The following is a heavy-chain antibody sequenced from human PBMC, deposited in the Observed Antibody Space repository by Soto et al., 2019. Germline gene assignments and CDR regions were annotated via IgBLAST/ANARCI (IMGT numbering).Heavy chain of an antibody. V-gene: IGHV3-30*18. CDR2: ISYDGSNK. D-gene: IGHD3-22*01. CDR1: GFTFSNYG. CDR3: AKDRYYDSSGYPDY. Sequence: QVQLVESGGGVVQPGRSLRLSCAASGFTFSNYGMHWVRQAPGKGLEWVAVISYDGSNKYYADSVKGRFTISRDNSKNTLYLQMNSLRAEDTAVYYCAKDRYYDSSGYPDYWGQGTLVTVSS. J-gene: IGHJ4*02.